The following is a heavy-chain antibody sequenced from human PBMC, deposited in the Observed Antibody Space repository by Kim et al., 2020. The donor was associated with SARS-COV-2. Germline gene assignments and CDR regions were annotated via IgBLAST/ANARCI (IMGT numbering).Heavy chain of an antibody. V-gene: IGHV3-30*18. CDR3: AKPHSGSYRDYFDY. CDR1: GFTFSSYG. Sequence: GRSLRLSCAASGFTFSSYGMHWVRQAPGKGLEWVAVISYDGSNKYYADSVKGRFTISRDNSKNTLYLQMNSLRAEDTAVYYCAKPHSGSYRDYFDYWGQG. CDR2: ISYDGSNK. J-gene: IGHJ4*02. D-gene: IGHD1-26*01.